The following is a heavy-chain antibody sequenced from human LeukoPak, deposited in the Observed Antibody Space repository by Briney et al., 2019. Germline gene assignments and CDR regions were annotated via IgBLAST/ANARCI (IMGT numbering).Heavy chain of an antibody. V-gene: IGHV1-2*02. J-gene: IGHJ5*02. D-gene: IGHD3-22*01. CDR3: ARDRSITMIVVPFDP. CDR2: INPNSGGT. CDR1: GYTFTGYY. Sequence: ASVKVSCKASGYTFTGYYMHWVRQAPGQGLEWMGWINPNSGGTYYAQKFQGRVTMTRDTSISTAYMELSRLRSDDTAVYYCARDRSITMIVVPFDPWGQGTLVTVSS.